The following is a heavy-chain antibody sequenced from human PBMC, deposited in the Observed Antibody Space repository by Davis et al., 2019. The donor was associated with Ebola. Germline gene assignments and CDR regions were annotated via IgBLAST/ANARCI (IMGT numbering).Heavy chain of an antibody. Sequence: SETLSLTCTVSGGSISIGRYYWCWIRQAPGKGLEWLGNVFHSGNTYYNPSLKSRATVSADPSKNQFSLKLSSVTAADTAVYYCARRKDNYSGNDLDSWGQGTLVTVSS. D-gene: IGHD4-23*01. J-gene: IGHJ4*02. V-gene: IGHV4-39*01. CDR3: ARRKDNYSGNDLDS. CDR2: VFHSGNT. CDR1: GGSISIGRYY.